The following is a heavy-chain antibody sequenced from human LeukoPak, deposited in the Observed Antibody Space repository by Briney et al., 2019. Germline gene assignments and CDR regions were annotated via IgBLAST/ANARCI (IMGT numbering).Heavy chain of an antibody. J-gene: IGHJ3*02. D-gene: IGHD1-1*01. CDR1: GFTFSDYY. V-gene: IGHV3-11*04. Sequence: GGSLRLSCAASGFTFSDYYMSWLRQAPGKGREGVSYISSSGSTIYYADYVKGRFTISRDNAKNSLYLQMNSLRAEDTAVYYCARERYNWNDGRNAFDIWGQGTMVTVSS. CDR2: ISSSGSTI. CDR3: ARERYNWNDGRNAFDI.